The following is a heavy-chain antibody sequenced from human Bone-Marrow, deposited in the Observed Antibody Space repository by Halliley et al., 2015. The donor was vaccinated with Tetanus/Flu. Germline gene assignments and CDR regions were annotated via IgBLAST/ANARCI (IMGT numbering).Heavy chain of an antibody. D-gene: IGHD1-7*01. CDR2: INSDGTTI. CDR1: GFTFRNYW. CDR3: SRDPRNLGLDP. Sequence: LSLTCAASGFTFRNYWMYWVRQAPGKGLLWVSRINSDGTTISYADSVRGRFTISRDNAKNTLYLQMNSLRAEDTAVYYCSRDPRNLGLDPWGQGTLVTVSS. J-gene: IGHJ5*02. V-gene: IGHV3-74*01.